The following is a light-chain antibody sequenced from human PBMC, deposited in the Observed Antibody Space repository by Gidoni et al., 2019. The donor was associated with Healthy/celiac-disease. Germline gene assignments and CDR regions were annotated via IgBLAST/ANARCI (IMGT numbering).Light chain of an antibody. CDR2: AAS. V-gene: IGKV1-39*01. CDR1: QSISSY. CDR3: QQSYSTPGT. Sequence: DIQMTQSPSSLSASVGDRVTITSRASQSISSYLNWYQQKPGKAPKLLIYAASSLQSGVPSRFSGSGSGTDFTLTISSLQPEDFATYYCQQSYSTPGTFGQGTKLEIK. J-gene: IGKJ2*02.